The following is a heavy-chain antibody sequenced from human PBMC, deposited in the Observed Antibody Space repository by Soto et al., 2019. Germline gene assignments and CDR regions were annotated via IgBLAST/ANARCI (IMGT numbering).Heavy chain of an antibody. Sequence: SQTLSLTCAVSGDSVSSNSAAWNWIRQSPSRGLEWLGRTYYRSKWYNDYAVSVKSRITINPDTSKNQFSLQLNSVTPEDTAVYYSGRGPGAVAGCYCGMDVCGHGTTVTVSS. D-gene: IGHD6-19*01. V-gene: IGHV6-1*01. CDR3: GRGPGAVAGCYCGMDV. J-gene: IGHJ6*02. CDR1: GDSVSSNSAA. CDR2: TYYRSKWYN.